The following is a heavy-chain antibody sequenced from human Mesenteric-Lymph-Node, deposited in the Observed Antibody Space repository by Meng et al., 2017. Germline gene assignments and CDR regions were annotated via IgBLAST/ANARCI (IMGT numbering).Heavy chain of an antibody. V-gene: IGHV1-2*06. J-gene: IGHJ4*02. CDR1: GYTFTGYY. D-gene: IGHD2-2*01. CDR3: ARTGCSSSSCYDY. CDR2: NNTDKGDT. Sequence: QVQLVQSGAEVKKPGASVKVSCKASGYTFTGYYMHWVRQAPGQGLEWMGRNNTDKGDTRNSEKFQGRATINRDTSASTAYTELSGLTSEDTAVYYCARTGCSSSSCYDYWGQGTLVTVSS.